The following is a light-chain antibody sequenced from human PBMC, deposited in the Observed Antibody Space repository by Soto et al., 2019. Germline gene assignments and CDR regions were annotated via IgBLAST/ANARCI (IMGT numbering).Light chain of an antibody. V-gene: IGKV3-20*01. J-gene: IGKJ2*01. CDR3: QQYGSSPPYT. CDR2: GSS. CDR1: QSVINNY. Sequence: EVVLTQSPGTLSLSPGSRATLSCRASQSVINNYLAWDQQKPGQSPKLLIFGSSDRATGIPDRFSGSGSGTDFTLTISSLEPEDFAVYYCQQYGSSPPYTFGQGTKLELK.